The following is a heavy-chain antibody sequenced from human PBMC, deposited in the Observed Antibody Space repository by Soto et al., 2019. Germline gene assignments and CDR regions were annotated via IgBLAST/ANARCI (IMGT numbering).Heavy chain of an antibody. CDR1: GFTFSSYG. D-gene: IGHD2-2*01. V-gene: IGHV3-30*18. Sequence: QVQLVESGGGVVQPWRSLRLSCAASGFTFSSYGMHWVRQAPGKGLEWEAVISYDGSNKFYADSVKGRFTISRDNSKNTRYLQMNSLRAEDTDVYYCAKGGVVVPSAGDYYYGMDVWGQGTTVTVSS. CDR2: ISYDGSNK. J-gene: IGHJ6*02. CDR3: AKGGVVVPSAGDYYYGMDV.